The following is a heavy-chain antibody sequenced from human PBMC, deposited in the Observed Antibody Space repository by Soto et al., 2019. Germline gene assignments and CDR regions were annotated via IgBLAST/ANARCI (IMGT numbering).Heavy chain of an antibody. V-gene: IGHV5-51*01. CDR1: GFDFTSHW. CDR2: IDLVDSQT. Sequence: GESLKISCQGSGFDFTSHWITWVRLMPGKGLDWIGNIDLVDSQTHYSPSFQGQVTISADKSISTAYLQWSSLKASDTAMYYCARHAGYCSSTMCPYYYYGMDVWGQGTTVTVSS. D-gene: IGHD2-2*01. J-gene: IGHJ6*02. CDR3: ARHAGYCSSTMCPYYYYGMDV.